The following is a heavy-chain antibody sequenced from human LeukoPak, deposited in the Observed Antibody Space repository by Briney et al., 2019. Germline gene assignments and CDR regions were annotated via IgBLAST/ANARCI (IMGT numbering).Heavy chain of an antibody. D-gene: IGHD2-21*02. V-gene: IGHV1-18*01. Sequence: ASVKVSFKASGYTFISYGISWVRQAPGQGLEWMGWISGYNGNTNYAQNLQGRVTMTTDTSTSTAYMELRSLRSDDTAVYYCARGLGVVTAQSEQPKPRYFDLWGRGTQVTVSS. CDR1: GYTFISYG. J-gene: IGHJ2*01. CDR3: ARGLGVVTAQSEQPKPRYFDL. CDR2: ISGYNGNT.